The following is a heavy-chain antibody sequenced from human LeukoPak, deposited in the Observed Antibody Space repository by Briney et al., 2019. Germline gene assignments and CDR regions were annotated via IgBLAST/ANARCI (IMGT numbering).Heavy chain of an antibody. V-gene: IGHV3-7*03. J-gene: IGHJ6*02. CDR3: ARDYNYYYYGMDV. CDR1: GIMFNSYV. CDR2: IKQDGSEK. Sequence: GGSLRLSSAASGIMFNSYVMSWVRQAPGKGLEWVANIKQDGSEKYYVDSVKGRFTISRDNAKNSLYLQMNSLRAEDTAVYYCARDYNYYYYGMDVWGQGTTVTVSS. D-gene: IGHD3-10*01.